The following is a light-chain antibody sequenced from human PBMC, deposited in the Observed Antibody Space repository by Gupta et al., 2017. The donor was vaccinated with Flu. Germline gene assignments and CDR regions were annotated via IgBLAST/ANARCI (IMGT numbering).Light chain of an antibody. CDR2: GAS. J-gene: IGKJ1*01. V-gene: IGKV3-15*01. CDR1: QSVNSN. Sequence: EIEMTQSPATLSVSPGERATLSCRASQSVNSNLAWYQQKPGQTPRLLIIGASTRATGIPARFSGSGSGKEFTLAISSLQSEDFAVYYCQQYNNWPRTFGQGTKVEIK. CDR3: QQYNNWPRT.